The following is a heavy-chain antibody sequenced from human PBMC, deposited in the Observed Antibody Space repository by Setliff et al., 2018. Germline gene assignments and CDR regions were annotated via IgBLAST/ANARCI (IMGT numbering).Heavy chain of an antibody. CDR3: ARAISGWYSAFYYYMDV. J-gene: IGHJ6*03. Sequence: KTSETLSLTCTVSGGSVRGYYWSWIRQPPGKGLEWIGHIYTSGSTNYNPSLKSRVTISVDTSKNQFSLKLSSVTAADTAVYYCARAISGWYSAFYYYMDVWGKGTTVTVSS. D-gene: IGHD6-19*01. V-gene: IGHV4-4*08. CDR2: IYTSGST. CDR1: GGSVRGYY.